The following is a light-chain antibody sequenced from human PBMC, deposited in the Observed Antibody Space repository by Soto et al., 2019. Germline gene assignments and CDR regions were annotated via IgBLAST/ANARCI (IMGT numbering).Light chain of an antibody. Sequence: EIEMTQSPATLSLAPGERVTLSCRASESVSTNLAWYQQKRGQAPRLLIYGASTRATGIPARFSGSGSGTEFTLTISSLQSEDLAVYYCQQYNNWPLTFGGGTKVDIK. J-gene: IGKJ4*01. V-gene: IGKV3-15*01. CDR3: QQYNNWPLT. CDR1: ESVSTN. CDR2: GAS.